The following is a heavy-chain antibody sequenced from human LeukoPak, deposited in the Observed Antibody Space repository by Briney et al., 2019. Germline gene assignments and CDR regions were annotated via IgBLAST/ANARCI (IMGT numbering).Heavy chain of an antibody. J-gene: IGHJ4*01. V-gene: IGHV1-69*13. CDR3: ARARTDYFDSSGSLFHY. D-gene: IGHD3-22*01. Sequence: SVKVSCKASGGTFSNYALSWVRQAPGQGLEWMGATIPIFNAANYAQKFKGRVTITADESTSTAYMELRSLTSEDTALYYCARARTDYFDSSGSLFHYWGQGTLVTVSS. CDR1: GGTFSNYA. CDR2: TIPIFNAA.